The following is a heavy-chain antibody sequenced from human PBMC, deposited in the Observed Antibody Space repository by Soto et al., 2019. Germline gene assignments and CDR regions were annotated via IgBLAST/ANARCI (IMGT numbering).Heavy chain of an antibody. D-gene: IGHD6-19*01. CDR1: GFTFSTYA. CDR2: ISGSGGST. Sequence: GGSLRLSCAASGFTFSTYAMSWVHQAPGKGLEWVSAISGSGGSTYYADSVKGRFTISRDNSKNTLYLQMNSLRAEDTAVYYCAKDPRIGIAVAGVFDYWGQGTLVTVSS. CDR3: AKDPRIGIAVAGVFDY. J-gene: IGHJ4*02. V-gene: IGHV3-23*01.